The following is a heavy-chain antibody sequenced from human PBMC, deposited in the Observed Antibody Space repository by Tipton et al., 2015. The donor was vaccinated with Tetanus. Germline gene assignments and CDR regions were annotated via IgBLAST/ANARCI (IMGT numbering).Heavy chain of an antibody. Sequence: QLVQSGAEVKKPGASLKVSCKASGYTFTGYYLYWVRQAPGQGLEWMGWIDPNSGGTASAQKFQGRVTMTRDTSISTVDMELSRLRSDDTAVYYCARDRGDYIYYGMDVWGPGPTVAVSS. CDR3: ARDRGDYIYYGMDV. CDR1: GYTFTGYY. V-gene: IGHV1-2*02. D-gene: IGHD3-22*01. J-gene: IGHJ6*02. CDR2: IDPNSGGT.